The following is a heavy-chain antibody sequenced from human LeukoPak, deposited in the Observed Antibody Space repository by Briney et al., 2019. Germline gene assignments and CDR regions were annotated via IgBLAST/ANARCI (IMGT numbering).Heavy chain of an antibody. CDR1: GFTFDDYA. D-gene: IGHD2-15*01. Sequence: GGSLRLSCAASGFTFDDYAMHWVRQAPGKGLEWVSGISWNSGSIGYADSVKGRFTISRDNAKNSLYLQMNSLRAEDTALYYCAKGGSGRIYYFDYWGQGTLVTVSS. CDR2: ISWNSGSI. J-gene: IGHJ4*02. CDR3: AKGGSGRIYYFDY. V-gene: IGHV3-9*01.